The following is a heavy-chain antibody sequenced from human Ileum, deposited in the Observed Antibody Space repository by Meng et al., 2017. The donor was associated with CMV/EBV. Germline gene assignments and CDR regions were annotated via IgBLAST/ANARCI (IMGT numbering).Heavy chain of an antibody. CDR3: ARDMSIRWFYY. D-gene: IGHD3-3*02. CDR1: GGSTTDY. V-gene: IGHV4-39*07. Sequence: HLQVERAGLGLVKPSEPRSLTCSGSGGSTTDYGGWIRQPPGKGLEWIGSISYSGTTYYNPSLKSRLTVSLDTSKTQFSLMLTSVTAADTAVYYCARDMSIRWFYYWGQGTLVTVSS. CDR2: ISYSGTT. J-gene: IGHJ4*02.